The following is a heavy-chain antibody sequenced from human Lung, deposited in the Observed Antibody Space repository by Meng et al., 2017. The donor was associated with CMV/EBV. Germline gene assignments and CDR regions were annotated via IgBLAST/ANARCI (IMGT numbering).Heavy chain of an antibody. J-gene: IGHJ6*02. CDR3: AKVYTSTNWGYYYCMDV. CDR2: IYSGCSDT. Sequence: GGSXRLSCAASGFSFSSYAMNWVRQAPERGLEWVSLIYSGCSDTYYVDSVKGRFTISRDDSKNTLYLQMHSLAADDTAIYYCAKVYTSTNWGYYYCMDVXGQGTTVTVSS. CDR1: GFSFSSYA. D-gene: IGHD2-2*01. V-gene: IGHV3-23*03.